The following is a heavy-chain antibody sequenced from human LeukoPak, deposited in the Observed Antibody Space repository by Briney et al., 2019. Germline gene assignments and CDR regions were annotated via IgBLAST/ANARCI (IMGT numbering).Heavy chain of an antibody. Sequence: GGSLRLSCAASGFTVSTNYMNWVRQAPGKGLEWVSVIYSGAGTYYADSVKGRFTISRDNSKNTLYLQMNSLRAEDTAVYYCAKNADSGYDGEFDYWGQGTLVTVSS. CDR3: AKNADSGYDGEFDY. CDR2: IYSGAGT. D-gene: IGHD5-12*01. CDR1: GFTVSTNY. V-gene: IGHV3-53*01. J-gene: IGHJ4*02.